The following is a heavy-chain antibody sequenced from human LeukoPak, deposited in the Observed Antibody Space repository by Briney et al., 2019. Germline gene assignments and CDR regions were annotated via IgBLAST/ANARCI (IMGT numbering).Heavy chain of an antibody. J-gene: IGHJ4*02. D-gene: IGHD5-12*01. CDR1: GFTFSSYA. V-gene: IGHV3-30-3*01. CDR2: ISYDGSNK. CDR3: AKDKSGYDWAYDY. Sequence: GGSLRLSCAASGFTFSSYAMHWVRQAPGKGLEWVAVISYDGSNKYYADSVKGRFTISRDNSKNTLYLQMNSLRAEDTAVYYCAKDKSGYDWAYDYWGQGTLVTVSS.